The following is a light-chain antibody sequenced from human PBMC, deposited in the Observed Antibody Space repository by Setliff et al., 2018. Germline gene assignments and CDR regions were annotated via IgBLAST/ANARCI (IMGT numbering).Light chain of an antibody. Sequence: QSVLTQPPSASGTPGQRVTISCSGGTSNIGPNTVDWYQQFPGAAPKLLIYGNNQRPSGVPDRFSGSKSGTSASLAIGGLRAEDEGDYYCATWYDSLKGLVFGGGTK. CDR1: TSNIGPNT. CDR2: GNN. J-gene: IGLJ2*01. CDR3: ATWYDSLKGLV. V-gene: IGLV1-44*01.